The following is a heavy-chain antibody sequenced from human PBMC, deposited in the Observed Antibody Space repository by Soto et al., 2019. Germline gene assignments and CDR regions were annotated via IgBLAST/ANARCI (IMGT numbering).Heavy chain of an antibody. D-gene: IGHD2-15*01. J-gene: IGHJ3*02. CDR2: IYYSGST. CDR3: ARVVVAWSYTFDI. CDR1: GGSISSGGYY. Sequence: LSLTCTVSGGSISSGGYYWSWIRQHPGKGLEWIGYIYYSGSTYYNPSLKSRVTISVDTSKNQFSLKLSSVTAADTAVYYCARVVVAWSYTFDIWGQGTMVTVSS. V-gene: IGHV4-31*03.